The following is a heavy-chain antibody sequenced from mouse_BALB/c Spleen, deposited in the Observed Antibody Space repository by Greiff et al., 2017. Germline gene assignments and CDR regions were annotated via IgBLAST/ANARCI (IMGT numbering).Heavy chain of an antibody. CDR3: ARGLRSRTMDY. D-gene: IGHD1-1*01. J-gene: IGHJ4*01. CDR2: IWGDGST. CDR1: GFSLTGYG. Sequence: QVQLKKSGPGLVAPSQSLSITCTVSGFSLTGYGVNWVRQPPGKGLEWLGMIWGDGSTDYNSALKSRLSISKDNSKSQVFLKMNSLQTDDTARYYCARGLRSRTMDYWGQGTSVTVSS. V-gene: IGHV2-6-7*01.